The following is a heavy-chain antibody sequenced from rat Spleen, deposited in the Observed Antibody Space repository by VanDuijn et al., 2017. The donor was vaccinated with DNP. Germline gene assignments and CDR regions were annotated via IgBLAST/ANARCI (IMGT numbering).Heavy chain of an antibody. CDR2: ISPSGDTT. CDR1: GFNLNDYW. V-gene: IGHV5-19*01. J-gene: IGHJ2*01. CDR3: TTLNSGTYDS. Sequence: EVKLVESGGGLVQPGRSLKLSCAASGFNLNDYWMGWVRQAPGKGLEWVASISPSGDTTYYRDSVKGRFTISRDNAKSSLYLHMDSLRSEDTATYYCTTLNSGTYDSWGQGVMVTVSS. D-gene: IGHD1-3*01.